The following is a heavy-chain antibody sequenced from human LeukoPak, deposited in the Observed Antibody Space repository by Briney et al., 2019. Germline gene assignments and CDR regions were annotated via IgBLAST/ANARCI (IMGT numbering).Heavy chain of an antibody. D-gene: IGHD2-15*01. CDR3: ARDGGGGLDY. CDR2: ISISSNYI. J-gene: IGHJ4*02. Sequence: GGSLRLSCAASGFTFSNYNMNWVRQAPGKGLEWVSCISISSNYIYYPDSVKGRFTISRDNAKNSLYLQMNSLRAGGTAVYYCARDGGGGLDYWGQGTLVTVSS. CDR1: GFTFSNYN. V-gene: IGHV3-21*01.